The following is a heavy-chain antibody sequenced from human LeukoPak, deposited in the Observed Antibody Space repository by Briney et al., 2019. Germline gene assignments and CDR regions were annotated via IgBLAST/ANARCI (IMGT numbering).Heavy chain of an antibody. V-gene: IGHV1-18*01. D-gene: IGHD1-26*01. CDR3: ARGIVGATPTPYYFDY. Sequence: ASVKVSCKASGYTFTSYGISWVRQAPGQGLEWMGWISAYNGNTNYARKLQGRVTMTTDTSTSTAYMELRSLRSDDTAVYYCARGIVGATPTPYYFDYWGQGTLVTVSS. CDR1: GYTFTSYG. J-gene: IGHJ4*02. CDR2: ISAYNGNT.